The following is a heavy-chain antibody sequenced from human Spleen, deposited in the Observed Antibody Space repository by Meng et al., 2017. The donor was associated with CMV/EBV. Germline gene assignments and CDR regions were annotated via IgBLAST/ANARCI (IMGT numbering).Heavy chain of an antibody. D-gene: IGHD4-17*01. Sequence: LSCAASGFIFINYGMHWVRQAPGKGLEWVSFIRYDGSDKYYTDSVKGRFTISRDNSKNTLYMQMNSLRHEDTAVYYCARERSYGDYGDWGQGTLVTV. CDR3: ARERSYGDYGD. CDR2: IRYDGSDK. V-gene: IGHV3-30*02. CDR1: GFIFINYG. J-gene: IGHJ4*02.